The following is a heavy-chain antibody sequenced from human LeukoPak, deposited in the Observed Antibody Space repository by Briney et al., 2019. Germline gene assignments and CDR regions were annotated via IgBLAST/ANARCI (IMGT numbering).Heavy chain of an antibody. J-gene: IGHJ5*02. CDR2: IIPILGIA. D-gene: IGHD4-17*01. Sequence: SVKVSCKASGGTFSSYAISWVRQAPGQGLEWMGRIIPILGIANYAQKFQGRVTITADKSTSTAYMELSSLRSEDTAVYYCARDPMTTVTTSWYWFDPWGQGTLVTVSS. CDR1: GGTFSSYA. CDR3: ARDPMTTVTTSWYWFDP. V-gene: IGHV1-69*04.